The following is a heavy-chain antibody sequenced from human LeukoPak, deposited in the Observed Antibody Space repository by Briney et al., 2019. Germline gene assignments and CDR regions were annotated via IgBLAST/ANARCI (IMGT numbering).Heavy chain of an antibody. Sequence: GGSLRLSCAVSGLTFSDYSMAWVRQAPGKGLFWVSGISAGGGSTYYADSVKGRFTISRDNSRNTLYLQMNSLSAEGTAVYYCAKDAAGPEYWGQGTLVAVSS. CDR3: AKDAAGPEY. CDR1: GLTFSDYS. D-gene: IGHD6-13*01. CDR2: ISAGGGST. V-gene: IGHV3-23*01. J-gene: IGHJ4*02.